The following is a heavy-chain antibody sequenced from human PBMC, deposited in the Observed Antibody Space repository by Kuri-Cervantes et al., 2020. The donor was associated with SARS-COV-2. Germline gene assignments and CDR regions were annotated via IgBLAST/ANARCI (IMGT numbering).Heavy chain of an antibody. Sequence: SETLCLTCTVSGGSISSGGYYWSWIRQHPGKGLEWIGYIYYSGSTYYNPSLKSLVTISVDTSKNQFSLKLSSVTAADTAVYYCAKDSGETYYDFWSGPAPSYYYGMDVWGQGTTVTVSS. D-gene: IGHD3-3*01. CDR2: IYYSGST. CDR3: AKDSGETYYDFWSGPAPSYYYGMDV. CDR1: GGSISSGGYY. J-gene: IGHJ6*02. V-gene: IGHV4-31*01.